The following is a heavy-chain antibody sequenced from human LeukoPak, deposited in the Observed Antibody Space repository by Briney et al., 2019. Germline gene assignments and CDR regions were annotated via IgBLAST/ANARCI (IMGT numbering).Heavy chain of an antibody. CDR1: GGSISSYY. Sequence: SETLSLTCTVSGGSISSYYWNWIRQPAGKGLEWIGRIYSSGSTNYNPSLKSRVTMSVDTSKRQFSLKLRSVTASDTAIYYCVRDNWGSLDYWGQGTLVTVSS. V-gene: IGHV4-4*07. CDR2: IYSSGST. D-gene: IGHD7-27*01. CDR3: VRDNWGSLDY. J-gene: IGHJ4*02.